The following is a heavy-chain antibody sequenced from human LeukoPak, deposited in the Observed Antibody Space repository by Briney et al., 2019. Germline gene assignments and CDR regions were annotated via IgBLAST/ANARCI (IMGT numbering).Heavy chain of an antibody. CDR3: ARGPRNYYAMDV. CDR1: VFIFSDYY. V-gene: IGHV3-74*01. J-gene: IGHJ6*04. D-gene: IGHD1-14*01. Sequence: GGSLRLSCASSVFIFSDYYMHWVRQAPGKGLFWVSRIKTDCSSTTCADSVKGQFTISRDNAKNTLYLQMNSLRAEDTAVYYCARGPRNYYAMDVWGKGTTVTVPS. CDR2: IKTDCSST.